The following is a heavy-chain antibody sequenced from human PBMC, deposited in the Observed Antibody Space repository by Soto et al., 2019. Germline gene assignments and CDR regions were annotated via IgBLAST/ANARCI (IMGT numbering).Heavy chain of an antibody. CDR1: GFICSSYD. V-gene: IGHV3-23*01. D-gene: IGHD1-1*01. Sequence: RLSCAVSGFICSSYDMSWVRQAPGKGLEWVSTILVGGSTHYEDSVKGRFTISSDTSKNTVYLQMNSLTAGDTAVYYCAKATASSGGAFEICGQGTMVTVSS. CDR3: AKATASSGGAFEI. CDR2: ILVGGST. J-gene: IGHJ3*02.